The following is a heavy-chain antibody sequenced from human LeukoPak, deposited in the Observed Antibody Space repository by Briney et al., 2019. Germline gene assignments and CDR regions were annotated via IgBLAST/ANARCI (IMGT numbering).Heavy chain of an antibody. Sequence: GGSLRLSCAASGFTVSSNYMSWVRQALGKGLEWVSVIYSGGSTYYADSVKGRFTISRDNSKNTLYLQMNSLRAEDTAVYYCARSSLIAAGGYYYYYGMDVWGQGTTVTVSS. CDR3: ARSSLIAAGGYYYYYGMDV. V-gene: IGHV3-53*01. J-gene: IGHJ6*02. CDR2: IYSGGST. CDR1: GFTVSSNY. D-gene: IGHD6-13*01.